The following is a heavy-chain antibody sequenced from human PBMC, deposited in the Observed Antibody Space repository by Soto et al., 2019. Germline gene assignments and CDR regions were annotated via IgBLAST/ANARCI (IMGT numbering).Heavy chain of an antibody. CDR3: ARGKNWFDP. CDR1: GGSISSGGYH. CDR2: IYYRGST. J-gene: IGHJ5*02. V-gene: IGHV4-31*03. Sequence: PSETLSLTCTVSGGSISSGGYHWSWIRQHPGKGLEWIGYIYYRGSTYYHPSLKSRVTISVDTSKNQFSLKLSSVTAADTAVYYCARGKNWFDPWGQGTLGTVSS.